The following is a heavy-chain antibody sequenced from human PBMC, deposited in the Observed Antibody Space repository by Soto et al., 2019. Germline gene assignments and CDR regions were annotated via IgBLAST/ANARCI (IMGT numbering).Heavy chain of an antibody. J-gene: IGHJ4*02. CDR2: IYYSGST. CDR3: ARAVPNGIWAAAGAWYFDY. CDR1: GDFISSSGYY. V-gene: IGHV4-31*11. D-gene: IGHD6-13*01. Sequence: QVQLQESGPGLVKPSQTLSLTCAVSGDFISSSGYYWSWIRQHPGKGLEWIGYIYYSGSTSYNPSLKSRVNISADTSKNQFSLELSAVTAADTAVYYCARAVPNGIWAAAGAWYFDYWGQGTLVGVSS.